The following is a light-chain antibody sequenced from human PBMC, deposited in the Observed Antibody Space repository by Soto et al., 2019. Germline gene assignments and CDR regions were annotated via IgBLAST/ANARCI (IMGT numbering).Light chain of an antibody. CDR2: EVN. CDR1: SSDVGGYKY. J-gene: IGLJ1*01. Sequence: QSALTQPPSASGSPGQSVTISCTGTSSDVGGYKYVSWYQQHPGKAPKLMIFEVNKRPSGVPDRFSGSKSGNTASLTVSGLQAEDEAYYYCSSYAGINNVGVFGTGTKVTVL. V-gene: IGLV2-8*01. CDR3: SSYAGINNVGV.